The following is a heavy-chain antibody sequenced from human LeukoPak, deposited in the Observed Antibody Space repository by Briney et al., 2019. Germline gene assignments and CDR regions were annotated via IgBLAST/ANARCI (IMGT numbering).Heavy chain of an antibody. D-gene: IGHD1-14*01. CDR2: ISGSGGST. J-gene: IGHJ4*02. Sequence: PGGSLRLSCAASGFTFSAYAMSWVRQAPGKGLEWVSPISGSGGSTYYADSVKGRFTISRDNSKNTLYLQMNSPRAEDTAVYYCAKERNSKGYFDYWGQGTLVTVSS. CDR3: AKERNSKGYFDY. CDR1: GFTFSAYA. V-gene: IGHV3-23*01.